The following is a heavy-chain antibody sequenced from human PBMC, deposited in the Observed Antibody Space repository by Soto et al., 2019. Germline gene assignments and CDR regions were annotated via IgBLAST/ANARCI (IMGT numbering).Heavy chain of an antibody. CDR1: GDSVSSNIAA. V-gene: IGHV6-1*01. J-gene: IGHJ4*02. D-gene: IGHD3-16*01. CDR2: TKYRSKWYT. CDR3: AREVSATWPYDFDF. Sequence: QTLSLTCAISGDSVSSNIAAWNWVRQSPSRCFEWLGRTKYRSKWYTYYATSAKTRITINPDPSTDQVSLRPNSVTPEDPGVYYCAREVSATWPYDFDFGSQGSLVTVSS.